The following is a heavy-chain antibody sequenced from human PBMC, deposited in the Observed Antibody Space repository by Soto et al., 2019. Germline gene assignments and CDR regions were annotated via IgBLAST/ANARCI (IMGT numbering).Heavy chain of an antibody. J-gene: IGHJ4*02. D-gene: IGHD4-17*01. V-gene: IGHV3-23*01. CDR2: IVSSGGVT. CDR3: ASTFPLRYGDPSGFDY. Sequence: EVQLLESGGGLVQPGGSLRLSCAASGITFSNYAMYWVRLAPGKGLEWVSTIVSSGGVTYYAGSVKGRFTISRDNSKSTVYLQMDSLGAEDTAVYFRASTFPLRYGDPSGFDYWGQGTLVAVSS. CDR1: GITFSNYA.